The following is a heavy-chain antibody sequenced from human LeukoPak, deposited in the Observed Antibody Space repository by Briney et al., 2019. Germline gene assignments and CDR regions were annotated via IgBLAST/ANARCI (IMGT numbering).Heavy chain of an antibody. D-gene: IGHD2-21*01. V-gene: IGHV4-61*02. CDR2: IYTSGST. CDR1: GGSISSGSYY. CDR3: ARDGIWAYSGESKSAFDI. Sequence: PSETLSLTCTVSGGSISSGSYYWSWIRQPARKGLEWIGRIYTSGSTNYNPSLKSRVTISVDTSKNQFSLKLSSVTAADTAVYYCARDGIWAYSGESKSAFDIWGQGTMVTVSS. J-gene: IGHJ3*02.